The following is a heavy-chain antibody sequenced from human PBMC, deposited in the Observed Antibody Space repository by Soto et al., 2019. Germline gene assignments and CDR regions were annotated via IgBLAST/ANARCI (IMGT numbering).Heavy chain of an antibody. CDR2: IYHSGST. CDR1: GGSISSGGYS. V-gene: IGHV4-30-2*01. Sequence: QLQLQESGSGLVKPSQTLSLTCAVSGGSISSGGYSWSWIRQPPGKGLEWIGYIYHSGSTYYNPSLKSRVTISVDRSKNQFSRKLSSVTAADTAVYYCASRTPGITGTSDNWFDPWGQGTLVTVSS. CDR3: ASRTPGITGTSDNWFDP. D-gene: IGHD1-20*01. J-gene: IGHJ5*02.